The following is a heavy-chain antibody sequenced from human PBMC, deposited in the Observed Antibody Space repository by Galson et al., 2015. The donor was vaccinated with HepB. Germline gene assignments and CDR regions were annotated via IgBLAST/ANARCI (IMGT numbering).Heavy chain of an antibody. Sequence: SETLSLTCTVSGGSISSSSYYWGWIRQPPGKGLEWIGSIYYSGSTYYNPSLKSRVTISVDTSKNQFSLKLSSVTAADTAVYYCARQSPAYVAVADLDYWGQGTLVTVSS. CDR1: GGSISSSSYY. J-gene: IGHJ4*02. CDR3: ARQSPAYVAVADLDY. CDR2: IYYSGST. D-gene: IGHD6-19*01. V-gene: IGHV4-39*01.